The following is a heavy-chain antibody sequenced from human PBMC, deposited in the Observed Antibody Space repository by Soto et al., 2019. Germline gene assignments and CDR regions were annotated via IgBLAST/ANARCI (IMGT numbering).Heavy chain of an antibody. J-gene: IGHJ6*03. CDR1: GGSISSGGYY. V-gene: IGHV4-31*03. CDR2: IYYSGST. CDR3: RYSSSPTDYYYYYMDV. D-gene: IGHD6-6*01. Sequence: PSETLSLTCTVSGGSISSGGYYWSWIRQHPGKGLEWIGYIYYSGSTYYNPSLKSRVTISVDTSKNQFSLKLSSVTAADTAVYYCRYSSSPTDYYYYYMDVWGKGTTVTVSS.